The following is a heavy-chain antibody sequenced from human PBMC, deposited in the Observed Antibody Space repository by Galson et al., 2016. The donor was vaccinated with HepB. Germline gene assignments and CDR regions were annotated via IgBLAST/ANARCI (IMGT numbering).Heavy chain of an antibody. V-gene: IGHV4-34*01. CDR3: ARGFGMIRRFDP. J-gene: IGHJ5*02. D-gene: IGHD3-16*01. Sequence: ETLSLTCGVVNGSFSGYHWSWIRQPPGKGPEWIGDITHSGTTNYNPSLKSRLTMSVETSKNQFSLRLSSVTAADTAMYYCARGFGMIRRFDPWGQGILVTVSS. CDR2: ITHSGTT. CDR1: NGSFSGYH.